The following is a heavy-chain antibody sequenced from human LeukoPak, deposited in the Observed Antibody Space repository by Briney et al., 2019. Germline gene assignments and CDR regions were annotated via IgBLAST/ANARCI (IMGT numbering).Heavy chain of an antibody. V-gene: IGHV1-2*02. CDR1: GYSFTGYY. J-gene: IGHJ3*02. CDR2: INPNTGDT. Sequence: ASVKVSCKASGYSFTGYYIHWVRQAPGLGLEWMGWINPNTGDTKYVQKFQGRVTMTRDTSISTGYVELYSLRSYDTAVYYCARDKIASDDAFDIWGQGTMVTVSS. D-gene: IGHD3-3*02. CDR3: ARDKIASDDAFDI.